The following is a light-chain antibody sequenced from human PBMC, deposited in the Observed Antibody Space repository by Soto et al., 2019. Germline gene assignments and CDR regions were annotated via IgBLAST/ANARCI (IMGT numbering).Light chain of an antibody. Sequence: AIQLTQSPSSLSASVGDRVTITCRTSQGLGGSAFAWYQQKPGKVPKLLIYDVSNLQRGAPSRFSGSGSGTDFTLTISSLQPEDFATSYCQRFDTYPLTFGQGTRLEIK. V-gene: IGKV1-13*02. CDR2: DVS. CDR1: QGLGGSA. CDR3: QRFDTYPLT. J-gene: IGKJ5*01.